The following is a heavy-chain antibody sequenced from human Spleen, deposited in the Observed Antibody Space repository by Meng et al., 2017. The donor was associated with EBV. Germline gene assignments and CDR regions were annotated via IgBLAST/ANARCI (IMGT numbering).Heavy chain of an antibody. Sequence: QITLKESGPALMKPTXTLALTCTFSGFSLDTSGVAVGWIRQPPGKPLEWLALIYWDDDKRYSPSLESRLTITRGPSRNQVVLRMTNVDPADTGTYFCVHTSTPSSWQPDFWGQGTLVTVSS. D-gene: IGHD6-13*01. CDR2: IYWDDDK. J-gene: IGHJ4*02. CDR1: GFSLDTSGVA. CDR3: VHTSTPSSWQPDF. V-gene: IGHV2-5*02.